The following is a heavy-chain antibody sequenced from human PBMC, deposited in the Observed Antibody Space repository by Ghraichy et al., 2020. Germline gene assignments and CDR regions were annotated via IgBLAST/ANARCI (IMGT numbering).Heavy chain of an antibody. D-gene: IGHD2-21*02. J-gene: IGHJ2*01. Sequence: SETLSLTCTVSGGSISSYYWSWIRQPPGKGLEWIGYIYTSGSTNYNPSLKSRVTISVDTSKNQFSLKLSSVTAADTAVYYCARPHLYCGGDCYSFRTSQDWYFDLWGRGTLVTVSS. CDR3: ARPHLYCGGDCYSFRTSQDWYFDL. CDR1: GGSISSYY. CDR2: IYTSGST. V-gene: IGHV4-4*09.